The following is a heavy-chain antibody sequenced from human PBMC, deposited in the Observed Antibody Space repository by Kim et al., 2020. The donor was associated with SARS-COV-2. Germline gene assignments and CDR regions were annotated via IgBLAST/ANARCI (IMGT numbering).Heavy chain of an antibody. CDR3: ARLRDGEVDY. Sequence: SETLSLTCAVYGGSFSGYYWSWIRQPPGKGLEWIGEINHSGSTNYNPSLKSRVTISVDTSKNQFSLKLSSVTAADTAVYYCARLRDGEVDYWGQGTLVTVSS. V-gene: IGHV4-34*01. CDR1: GGSFSGYY. J-gene: IGHJ4*02. CDR2: INHSGST. D-gene: IGHD4-17*01.